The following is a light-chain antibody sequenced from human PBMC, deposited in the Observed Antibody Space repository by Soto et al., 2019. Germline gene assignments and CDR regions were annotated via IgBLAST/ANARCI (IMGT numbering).Light chain of an antibody. CDR2: DVS. V-gene: IGLV2-14*03. CDR1: SSDVSTYDY. Sequence: QSVLTQPASVSGSPGQSITISCTGTSSDVSTYDYVSWYQQHPGKAPKLIIYDVSHRPSGASNRFSGSKSGNTASLSISGLQAGDEADYYCSSYRRSKTLVFGTGTKLTVL. CDR3: SSYRRSKTLV. J-gene: IGLJ1*01.